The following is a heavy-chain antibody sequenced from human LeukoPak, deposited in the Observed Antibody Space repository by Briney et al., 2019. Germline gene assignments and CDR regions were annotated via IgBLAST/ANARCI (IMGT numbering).Heavy chain of an antibody. Sequence: GGSLRLSCAASGFTVSSNYMSWVRQAPGKGLEWVSVIYSGGSTYYADSVKGRFTISRDNSKNTLYLQMNSLRAEDTAVYYCARAPGYSSSSAFGYWGQGTLVTVSS. D-gene: IGHD6-6*01. J-gene: IGHJ4*02. CDR1: GFTVSSNY. V-gene: IGHV3-53*01. CDR2: IYSGGST. CDR3: ARAPGYSSSSAFGY.